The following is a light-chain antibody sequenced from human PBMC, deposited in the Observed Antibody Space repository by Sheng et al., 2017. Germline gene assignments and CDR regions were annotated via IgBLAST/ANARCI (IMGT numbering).Light chain of an antibody. CDR1: ALPTKY. CDR3: HSTDSSGDHWV. CDR2: EDN. V-gene: IGLV3-10*01. Sequence: SYELTQPPSVSVSPGQTARITCSGDALPTKYAYWYQQRSDQAPVLVIFEDNRRPSGIPERFSGSSSWTMATLTISGAQVEDEGDYYCHSTDSSGDHWVFGGGTKLTVL. J-gene: IGLJ3*02.